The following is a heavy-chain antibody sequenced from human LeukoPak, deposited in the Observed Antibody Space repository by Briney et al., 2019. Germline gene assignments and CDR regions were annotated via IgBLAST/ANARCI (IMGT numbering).Heavy chain of an antibody. J-gene: IGHJ4*02. V-gene: IGHV4-31*03. Sequence: SQTLSLTCTVSGGSISSGGYYWSWVRQHPGKGLEWIGYIYYSGSTYYNPSLKSRVTISVDTSKNQFSLKLSSVTAADTAVYYCARDSSGYSSLDYWGQGTLVTVSS. CDR2: IYYSGST. CDR3: ARDSSGYSSLDY. CDR1: GGSISSGGYY. D-gene: IGHD3-22*01.